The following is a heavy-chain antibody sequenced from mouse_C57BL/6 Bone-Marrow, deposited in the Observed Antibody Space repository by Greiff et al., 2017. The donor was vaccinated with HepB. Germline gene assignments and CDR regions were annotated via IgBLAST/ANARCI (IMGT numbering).Heavy chain of an antibody. V-gene: IGHV5-4*01. Sequence: EVKLVESGGGLVKPGGSLKLSCAASGFTFSSYAMSWVRQTPEKRLEWVATISDGGSYTYYPDNVKGRFTISRDNAKNNLYLQMSHLKSEDTAMYYCARDDYDYAMDYWGQGTSVTVSS. CDR2: ISDGGSYT. J-gene: IGHJ4*01. CDR3: ARDDYDYAMDY. CDR1: GFTFSSYA. D-gene: IGHD2-4*01.